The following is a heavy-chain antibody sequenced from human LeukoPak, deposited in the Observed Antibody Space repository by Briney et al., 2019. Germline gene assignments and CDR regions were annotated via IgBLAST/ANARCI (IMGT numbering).Heavy chain of an antibody. V-gene: IGHV3-33*01. CDR2: IWSDGSNK. J-gene: IGHJ4*02. Sequence: GGSLRLSCAASGFTFSSYGMHWVRLTPGKGLGWVAIIWSDGSNKYYADFVKGRFTISRDNSKNTLYLQMNSLRAEDTAVYYCARGSGSFSGGFDYWGQGTLVTVSS. CDR1: GFTFSSYG. CDR3: ARGSGSFSGGFDY. D-gene: IGHD1-26*01.